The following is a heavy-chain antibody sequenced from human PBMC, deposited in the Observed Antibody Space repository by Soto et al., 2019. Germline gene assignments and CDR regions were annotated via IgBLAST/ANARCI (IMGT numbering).Heavy chain of an antibody. D-gene: IGHD5-12*01. CDR2: VRGNGDPP. Sequence: GGSLRLSCSASGFTFSSNAMHWVRQAPGKRLEYVSGVRGNGDPPFYADSVKGRFTISRDNSKNTLYLQMSSLSADDTAVYYCVKSRGGNNFDFFDWGQGALVTVSS. J-gene: IGHJ1*01. CDR1: GFTFSSNA. V-gene: IGHV3-64D*06. CDR3: VKSRGGNNFDFFD.